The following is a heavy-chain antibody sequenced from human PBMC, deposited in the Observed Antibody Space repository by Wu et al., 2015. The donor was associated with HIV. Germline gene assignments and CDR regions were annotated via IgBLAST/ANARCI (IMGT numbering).Heavy chain of an antibody. Sequence: QVQLVQSGAEVKKPGASVKVSCKASGYTFTGYYMHWVRQAPGQGLEWMGWINPNSGGTNYAQKFQGRVTMTRDTSISTAYMELSRLRSDDTAVYYCARDGYSSSSSHYYYYMDVWGKGTTGHRLL. V-gene: IGHV1-2*02. CDR1: GYTFTGYY. CDR2: INPNSGGT. D-gene: IGHD6-6*01. J-gene: IGHJ6*03. CDR3: ARDGYSSSSSHYYYYMDV.